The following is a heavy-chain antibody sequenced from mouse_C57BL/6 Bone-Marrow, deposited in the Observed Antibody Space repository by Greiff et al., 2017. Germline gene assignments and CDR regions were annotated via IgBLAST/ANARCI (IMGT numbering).Heavy chain of an antibody. V-gene: IGHV1-39*01. CDR1: GYSFTDYN. Sequence: EVQLQQSGPELVKPGASVKISCKASGYSFTDYNMNWVKQSNGKSLEWIGVINPNYGTTSYNQKFKGKATLTVDKSSSTAYMQLNSLTSEDAAVYYCARDYYGRSYGYWYFEGWGTGTTVTVSS. J-gene: IGHJ1*03. CDR3: ARDYYGRSYGYWYFEG. D-gene: IGHD1-1*01. CDR2: INPNYGTT.